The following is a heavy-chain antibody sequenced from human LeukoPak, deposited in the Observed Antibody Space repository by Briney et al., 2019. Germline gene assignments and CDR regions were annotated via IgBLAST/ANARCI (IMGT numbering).Heavy chain of an antibody. D-gene: IGHD3-16*01. J-gene: IGHJ4*02. CDR1: GYSFSNYG. Sequence: ASVKVSCKASGYSFSNYGPNWVRQAPGQGLEWMGWINANTGNPTYAQGFTGRFVFSLDTSVTTAYLQINSLKAEDTAVYYCAREGGTWNYVRAHGHWGQGTLVTVSS. CDR2: INANTGNP. V-gene: IGHV7-4-1*02. CDR3: AREGGTWNYVRAHGH.